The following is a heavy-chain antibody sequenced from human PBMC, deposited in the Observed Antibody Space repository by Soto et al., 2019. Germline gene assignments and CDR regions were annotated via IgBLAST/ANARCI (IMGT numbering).Heavy chain of an antibody. CDR1: GGTFSSYA. V-gene: IGHV1-69*01. D-gene: IGHD6-13*01. CDR2: IIPIFGTA. J-gene: IGHJ3*02. CDR3: ARAKSYSSSWYDAFDI. Sequence: QVQLVQSGAEVKKPGSSVKVSCKASGGTFSSYAISWVRQAPGQGLEWMGGIIPIFGTANYAQKFQGRVTSTADESTSTADMEVSSLRSEDTGVYYCARAKSYSSSWYDAFDIWGQGTMVPVSS.